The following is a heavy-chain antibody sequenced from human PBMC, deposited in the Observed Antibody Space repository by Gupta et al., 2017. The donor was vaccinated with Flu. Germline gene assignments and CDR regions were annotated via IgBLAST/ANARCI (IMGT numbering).Heavy chain of an antibody. CDR2: IWYDGSNK. J-gene: IGHJ4*02. Sequence: RQAPGKGLEWVAVIWYDGSNKYYADSVKGRFTISRDNSKNTLYLQMNSLRAEDTAVYYCARDVGATDRKFDYWGQGTLVTVSS. V-gene: IGHV3-33*01. D-gene: IGHD1-26*01. CDR3: ARDVGATDRKFDY.